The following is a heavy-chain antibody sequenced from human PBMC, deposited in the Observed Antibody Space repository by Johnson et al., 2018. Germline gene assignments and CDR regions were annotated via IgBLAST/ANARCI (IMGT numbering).Heavy chain of an antibody. CDR3: RRARSWGIQLYYYYYGMDG. CDR1: GFTFSSYG. J-gene: IGHJ6*04. V-gene: IGHV3-33*01. CDR2: IWYDGSNK. Sequence: QVQLVQSGGGVVQPGRSLRLSCAASGFTFSSYGMHWVRQAPGKGLEWVAVIWYDGSNKYYADSVKGRFTISRDNSKNTLYLQMKSLRAEDTAGYYCRRARSWGIQLYYYYYGMDGWGKGTTVTVSS. D-gene: IGHD5-18*01.